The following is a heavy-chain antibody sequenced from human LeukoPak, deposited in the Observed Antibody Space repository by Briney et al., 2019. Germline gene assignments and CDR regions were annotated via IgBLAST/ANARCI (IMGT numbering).Heavy chain of an antibody. J-gene: IGHJ4*02. D-gene: IGHD4-17*01. CDR3: VRGSYGAYDY. V-gene: IGHV3-48*04. CDR1: GFTFSSYS. Sequence: GGSLRLSCAASGFTFSSYSMNWVRRAPGKGLEWVSYISGSGSAVYYADSVKGRFTISRDNAKNSVYLQMNSLRAEDTAVYYCVRGSYGAYDYWGQGSLVTVSS. CDR2: ISGSGSAV.